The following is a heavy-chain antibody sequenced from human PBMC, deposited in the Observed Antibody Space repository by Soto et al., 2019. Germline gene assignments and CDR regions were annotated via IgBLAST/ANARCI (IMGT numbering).Heavy chain of an antibody. V-gene: IGHV3-33*01. CDR3: ARDYDTIFGIDH. CDR1: GFSFVSHG. J-gene: IGHJ4*02. Sequence: GGSLRLSCAASGFSFVSHGMHWVRQAAGKGLEWVAVIWNDGSDKYYADSVKGRFVISRDNMNNILYLQMNSLRAEDTAVYYCARDYDTIFGIDHWGQGTLVTVSS. CDR2: IWNDGSDK. D-gene: IGHD3-3*01.